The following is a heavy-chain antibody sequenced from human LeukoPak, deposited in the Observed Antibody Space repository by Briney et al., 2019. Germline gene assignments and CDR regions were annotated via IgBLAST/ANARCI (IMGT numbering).Heavy chain of an antibody. Sequence: SETLSLTCTVSGGSISRYYWSWIRQPPGKGLEWIGYIYYSGSTNYNPSLKSRVTISVDTSKNQFSLKLSSVTAADTAVYYCAREERGGGYNLFDYCGQGTLVTVSS. CDR3: AREERGGGYNLFDY. J-gene: IGHJ4*02. D-gene: IGHD5-24*01. CDR1: GGSISRYY. CDR2: IYYSGST. V-gene: IGHV4-59*01.